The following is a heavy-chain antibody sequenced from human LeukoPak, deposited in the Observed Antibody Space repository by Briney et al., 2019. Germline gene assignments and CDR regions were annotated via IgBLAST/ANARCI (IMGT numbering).Heavy chain of an antibody. V-gene: IGHV1-18*01. D-gene: IGHD2-2*01. Sequence: ASVKVSCKASGYTFTSYGISWVRQAPGQGLEWMGWISAYNGNTNYAQKLQGRLTMTTDTSTSTAYMELRSLRSDDTAVYYCARQRGGIVVVPAAHLDYWGQGTLVTVSS. CDR3: ARQRGGIVVVPAAHLDY. J-gene: IGHJ4*02. CDR2: ISAYNGNT. CDR1: GYTFTSYG.